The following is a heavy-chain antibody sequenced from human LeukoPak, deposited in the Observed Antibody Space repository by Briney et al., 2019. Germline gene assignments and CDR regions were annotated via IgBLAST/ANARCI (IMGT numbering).Heavy chain of an antibody. J-gene: IGHJ4*02. CDR2: IYYSGST. CDR3: ARYGSGIPGFDY. Sequence: SETLSLTCTVSGGSISSGDYYWSWIRQPPGKGLEWIGYIYYSGSTYYNPSLKSRVTISVDTSKNQFSLKLSSVTAADTAVYYCARYGSGIPGFDYWGQGTLVTVSS. CDR1: GGSISSGDYY. D-gene: IGHD3-10*01. V-gene: IGHV4-30-4*01.